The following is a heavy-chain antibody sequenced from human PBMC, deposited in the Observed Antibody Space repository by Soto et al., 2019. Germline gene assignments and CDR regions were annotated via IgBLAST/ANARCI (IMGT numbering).Heavy chain of an antibody. CDR2: IIPIFGTA. J-gene: IGHJ5*02. CDR1: GGTFSSYA. CDR3: ERGLRGPITFDT. Sequence: SVKVSCKASGGTFSSYAISWVRQAPGQGLEWMGGIIPIFGTANYAQKFQGRVTITADESTSTAYMELSSLRSEDTAVYYCERGLRGPITFDTWGQGTLVTVSS. V-gene: IGHV1-69*13. D-gene: IGHD3-16*01.